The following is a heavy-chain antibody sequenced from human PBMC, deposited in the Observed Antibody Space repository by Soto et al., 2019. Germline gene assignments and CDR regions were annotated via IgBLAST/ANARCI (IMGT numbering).Heavy chain of an antibody. V-gene: IGHV1-69*06. D-gene: IGHD6-19*01. CDR2: IIPIFGTA. Sequence: SVKVSCKASGVTFSSYAISWVRQAPGQGLEWMGGIIPIFGTANYAQKFQGRVTITADKSTSTAYMELSSLRSEDTAVYYCARSSSGWSGPLDYWGQGTLVTVSS. CDR3: ARSSSGWSGPLDY. CDR1: GVTFSSYA. J-gene: IGHJ4*02.